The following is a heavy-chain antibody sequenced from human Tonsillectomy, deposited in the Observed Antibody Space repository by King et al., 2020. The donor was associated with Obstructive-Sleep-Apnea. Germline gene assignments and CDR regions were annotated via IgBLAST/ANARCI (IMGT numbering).Heavy chain of an antibody. V-gene: IGHV4-34*01. D-gene: IGHD5-18*01. CDR2: INHSGST. J-gene: IGHJ3*02. CDR1: GGSFSDYY. Sequence: VQLQQWGAGLLKPSETLSLTCAVYGGSFSDYYWTWVRQPPGKGLEWLGEINHSGSTNYNPSLKSRVTISVDTSKIQFSLKMSSVTAADTAVYDCSRSPRGYDAFDIWGQGTMVTVSS. CDR3: SRSPRGYDAFDI.